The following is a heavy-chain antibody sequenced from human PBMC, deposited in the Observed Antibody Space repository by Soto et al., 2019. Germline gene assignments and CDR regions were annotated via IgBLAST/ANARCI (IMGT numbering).Heavy chain of an antibody. D-gene: IGHD3-9*01. Sequence: SETLSLTCTVSGGSISSSSYYWGWIRQPPGKGLEWIGSIYYSGSTYYNPSLKSRVTISVDTSKNQFSLKLSSVTAADTAVYYCASGYDILTGYPRGDYYSMDVWGQGTTVT. V-gene: IGHV4-39*01. CDR2: IYYSGST. J-gene: IGHJ6*02. CDR3: ASGYDILTGYPRGDYYSMDV. CDR1: GGSISSSSYY.